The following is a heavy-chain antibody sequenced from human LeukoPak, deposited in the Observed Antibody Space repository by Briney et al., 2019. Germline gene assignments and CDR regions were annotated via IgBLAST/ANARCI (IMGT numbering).Heavy chain of an antibody. J-gene: IGHJ5*02. D-gene: IGHD3-16*02. V-gene: IGHV4-38-2*01. CDR2: IYHRGSA. Sequence: PSETLSPTCAVSGYSISSGYYGGWIRQPPGTGLEWIGTIYHRGSAYYNPSLKSRAAISVVTSTNQFSLNLSASTAADTAVYCCARVGSIVPNWFDPWGQGTLVTVSS. CDR1: GYSISSGYY. CDR3: ARVGSIVPNWFDP.